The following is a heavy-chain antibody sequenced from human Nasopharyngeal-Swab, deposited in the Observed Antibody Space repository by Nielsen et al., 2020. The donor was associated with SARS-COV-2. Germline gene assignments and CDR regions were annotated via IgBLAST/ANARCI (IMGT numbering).Heavy chain of an antibody. CDR3: ARSVLPRIKSTAPYGALDY. CDR2: ISGSGGST. CDR1: GFTFSSYA. J-gene: IGHJ4*02. Sequence: GGSLRLSCAASGFTFSSYAMSWVRQAPGKGLEWVSAISGSGGSTYYADSVKGRFTISRDNAKNSLYLQMNSLRAEDTAVYYCARSVLPRIKSTAPYGALDYWGQGTLVTVSS. V-gene: IGHV3-23*01. D-gene: IGHD2-15*01.